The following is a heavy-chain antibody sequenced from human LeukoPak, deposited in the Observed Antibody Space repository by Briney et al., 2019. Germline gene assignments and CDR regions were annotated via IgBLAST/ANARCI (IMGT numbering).Heavy chain of an antibody. CDR3: ARGGYSGTYYFDY. V-gene: IGHV3-33*01. Sequence: GRSLSLSCAASGFTFSTYGMHWVRQAPGKGLEWVAVVWYDGSNIHYVDSVKGRFTISRDNSKSTLYLQMNSLTAEDTAVYYCARGGYSGTYYFDYWGQGTLVTVSS. CDR2: VWYDGSNI. J-gene: IGHJ4*02. D-gene: IGHD1-26*01. CDR1: GFTFSTYG.